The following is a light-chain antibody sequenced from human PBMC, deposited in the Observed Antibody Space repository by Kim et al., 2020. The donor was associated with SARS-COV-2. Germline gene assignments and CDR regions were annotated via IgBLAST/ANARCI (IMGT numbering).Light chain of an antibody. Sequence: DILLTQSPRSLPVTPGEPASISCRSSQSLLHSNGYIYLDWYVQKPGQPPHLLIYLTSNRASGVPDRFSGSGSGTDFTLKISRVEAEDVGVYYCMQALQTPRRTFGQGTRLDIK. V-gene: IGKV2-28*01. J-gene: IGKJ5*01. CDR3: MQALQTPRRT. CDR2: LTS. CDR1: QSLLHSNGYIY.